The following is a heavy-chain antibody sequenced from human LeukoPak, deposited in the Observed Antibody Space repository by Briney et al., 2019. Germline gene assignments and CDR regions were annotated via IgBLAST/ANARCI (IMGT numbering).Heavy chain of an antibody. Sequence: SETLSLTCTVSGDSSSNSIYYWGWIRQPPGKGLEWIGSIDYSGSTYYNPSLRSRATISIDTSKNQFSLKLSSVTAADTAVYYCAREYTLYRSGWFHDYWGQGTLVTVSS. CDR2: IDYSGST. D-gene: IGHD6-19*01. J-gene: IGHJ4*02. CDR1: GDSSSNSIYY. V-gene: IGHV4-39*07. CDR3: AREYTLYRSGWFHDY.